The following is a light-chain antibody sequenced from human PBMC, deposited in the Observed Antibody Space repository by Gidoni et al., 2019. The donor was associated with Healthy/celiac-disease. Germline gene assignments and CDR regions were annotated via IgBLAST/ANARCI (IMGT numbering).Light chain of an antibody. V-gene: IGKV3-11*01. CDR2: DAS. J-gene: IGKJ4*01. Sequence: EIVLTQSPATLSLSPGERATLSCRASQSVSSYLAWYQQKPGQAPRLLIDDASNRATGIPARCSGSGSGTDFTLTISSLEPEDFAVYYCQQSSNWLTFGGGTKVEIK. CDR1: QSVSSY. CDR3: QQSSNWLT.